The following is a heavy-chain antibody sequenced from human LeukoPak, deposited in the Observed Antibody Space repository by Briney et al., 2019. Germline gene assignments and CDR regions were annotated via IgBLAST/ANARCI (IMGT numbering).Heavy chain of an antibody. CDR1: GGSFSGYY. V-gene: IGHV4-34*01. D-gene: IGHD3-3*01. CDR2: INHSGST. CDR3: ARGRFTIFGVVITKAYYFDY. Sequence: SETLSLTCAVYGGSFSGYYWSRIRQPPGKGLEWIGEINHSGSTNYNPSLKSRVTISVDTSKNQFSLKLSSVTAADTAVYYCARGRFTIFGVVITKAYYFDYWGQGTLVTVSS. J-gene: IGHJ4*02.